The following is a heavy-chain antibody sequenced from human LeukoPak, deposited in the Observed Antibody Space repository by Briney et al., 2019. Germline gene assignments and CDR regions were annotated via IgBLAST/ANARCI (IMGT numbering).Heavy chain of an antibody. D-gene: IGHD4-17*01. CDR3: ARHLYYGDYYFDY. V-gene: IGHV4-39*01. CDR2: IYYTGST. CDR1: GGSISSSSYY. J-gene: IGHJ4*02. Sequence: PSETLSLTCTASGGSISSSSYYWGWIRQPPGKGLEWIGSIYYTGSTYYNPSLKSRVTISVDTSKNQFSLKLSSVTAADTAIYYCARHLYYGDYYFDYWGRGTLVTVSS.